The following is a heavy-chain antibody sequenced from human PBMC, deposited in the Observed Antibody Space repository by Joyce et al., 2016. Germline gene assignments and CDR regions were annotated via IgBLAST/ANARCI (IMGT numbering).Heavy chain of an antibody. D-gene: IGHD4-17*01. J-gene: IGHJ4*02. V-gene: IGHV3-23*01. CDR1: RFAFSSYA. CDR3: AKDQDYGDYSVDY. Sequence: EVQLLESGGGLVQPGGSLRLSCAASRFAFSSYAMSWVRQTPGKGLEWVSTIVSSGGSTYYADSVKSRFTISRDNSENPLYLQMNSLRAGDTAVYYCAKDQDYGDYSVDYWGQGTLVTVSS. CDR2: IVSSGGST.